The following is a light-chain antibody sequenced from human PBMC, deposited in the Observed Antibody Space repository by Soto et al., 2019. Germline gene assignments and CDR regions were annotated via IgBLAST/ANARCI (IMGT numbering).Light chain of an antibody. V-gene: IGKV1-5*01. CDR3: QQYDNYST. J-gene: IGKJ1*01. CDR2: DAS. Sequence: IQMTQSPSTLSASVGDRVTVTCRASQSITDWLAWYQQKPGKAPQLLIYDASSLETGVPSRFSGRGSGTEFTLTISNLQPDDFATYYCQQYDNYSTFGQGTKV. CDR1: QSITDW.